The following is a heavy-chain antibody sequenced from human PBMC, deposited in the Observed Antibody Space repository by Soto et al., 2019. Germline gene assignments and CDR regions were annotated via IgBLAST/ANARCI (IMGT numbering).Heavy chain of an antibody. V-gene: IGHV3-33*01. D-gene: IGHD1-1*01. CDR1: GFTFSSYG. CDR3: ARDLHPPKRTRRETLIRYYGMDV. J-gene: IGHJ6*02. Sequence: QVQLVESGGGVVQPGRSLRLSCAASGFTFSSYGMHWVRQAPGKGLEWVAVIWYDGSNKYYADSVKGRFTISRDNSKKTLYLQMNSLRAEDTAVYYCARDLHPPKRTRRETLIRYYGMDVWGQGTTVTVSS. CDR2: IWYDGSNK.